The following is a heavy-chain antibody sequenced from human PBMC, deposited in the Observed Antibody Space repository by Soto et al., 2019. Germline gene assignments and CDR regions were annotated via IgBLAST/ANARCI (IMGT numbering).Heavy chain of an antibody. CDR1: GVTFSSYW. CDR2: IKQDGSEK. D-gene: IGHD2-8*01. Sequence: GLLRLSCAASGVTFSSYWRSWVCQAPGEGLGGVANIKQDGSEKYYVDSVKVPFTISRDNAKNSLYLQMNSLRAEDTAVCYCARERLEDCTNGVCYIYYGMVVWGQGTT. CDR3: ARERLEDCTNGVCYIYYGMVV. V-gene: IGHV3-7*03. J-gene: IGHJ6*02.